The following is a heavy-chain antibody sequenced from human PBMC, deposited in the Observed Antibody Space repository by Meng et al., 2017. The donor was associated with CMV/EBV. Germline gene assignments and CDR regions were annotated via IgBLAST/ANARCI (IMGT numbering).Heavy chain of an antibody. CDR3: ASSKGVYDSSGYYSYGMDV. Sequence: GGSLRLSCAASGFTFSSYEMNWVRQAPGKGLEWVSYISSNGSTIYYADSVKGRFTISRDNAKNSLYLQMNSLRAEDTAVYYCASSKGVYDSSGYYSYGMDVWGQGTTVTVSS. CDR1: GFTFSSYE. D-gene: IGHD3-22*01. CDR2: ISSNGSTI. V-gene: IGHV3-48*03. J-gene: IGHJ6*02.